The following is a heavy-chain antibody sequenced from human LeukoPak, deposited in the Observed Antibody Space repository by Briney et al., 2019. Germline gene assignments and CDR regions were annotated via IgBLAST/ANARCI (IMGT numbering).Heavy chain of an antibody. CDR1: GFNLSTFA. J-gene: IGHJ3*02. CDR3: VKGGSFDI. D-gene: IGHD3-10*01. CDR2: ISGSGGTT. V-gene: IGHV3-23*01. Sequence: GGSPRLSCAASGFNLSTFALSWVRQAPGMGLEWVSAISGSGGTTYYADSVKGRFTISRDNSKNTVYVQMNNLRAEDTAVYYCVKGGSFDIWGQGTMVTVSS.